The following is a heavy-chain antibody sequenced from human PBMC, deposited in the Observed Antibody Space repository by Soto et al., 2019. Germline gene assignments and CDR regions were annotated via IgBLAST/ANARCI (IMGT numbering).Heavy chain of an antibody. CDR2: LSSDGITE. CDR3: PRDGSSVVVAAPNWFDP. J-gene: IGHJ5*02. V-gene: IGHV3-33*01. CDR1: GFTITYYG. Sequence: GGSLRLSCAASGFTITYYGMHWVRQAPGKGLEWVAALSSDGITEYYADSVKGRFTISRDNTKNTLYLQMNSLRAEDTAVYYCPRDGSSVVVAAPNWFDPWGQGTLVTVS. D-gene: IGHD2-15*01.